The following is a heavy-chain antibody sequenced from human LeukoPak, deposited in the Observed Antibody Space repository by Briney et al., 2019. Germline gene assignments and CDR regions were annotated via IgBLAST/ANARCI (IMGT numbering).Heavy chain of an antibody. V-gene: IGHV4-39*01. CDR1: GGSITSSFY. CDR2: ISYRGST. D-gene: IGHD3-10*01. CDR3: ARATRSPGFFDY. J-gene: IGHJ4*02. Sequence: SETLSLTCTVSGGSITSSFYWGWIRQPPGKGLEWIGSISYRGSTYNNPSLKSRVTISVDTSKNQFSLKLSSVTAADTALYYCARATRSPGFFDYWGLGTLVTVSS.